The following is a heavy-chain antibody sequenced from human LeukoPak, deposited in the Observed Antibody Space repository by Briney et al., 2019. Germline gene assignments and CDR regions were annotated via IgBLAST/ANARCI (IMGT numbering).Heavy chain of an antibody. J-gene: IGHJ4*02. CDR1: GFTFSSYA. V-gene: IGHV3-23*01. CDR2: ISGSGSST. Sequence: GGPLRLSCAVSGFTFSSYAMSWVRQAPGKGLEWVSPISGSGSSTYYADSVKGRFTISRDNSKNTLYLQMNSLRAEDTAVYYCAKGVAVASPYYFDYWGQGTLVTVSS. D-gene: IGHD6-19*01. CDR3: AKGVAVASPYYFDY.